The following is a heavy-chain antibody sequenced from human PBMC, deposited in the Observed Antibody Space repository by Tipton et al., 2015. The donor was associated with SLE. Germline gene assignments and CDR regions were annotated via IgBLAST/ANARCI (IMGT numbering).Heavy chain of an antibody. D-gene: IGHD3-3*01. V-gene: IGHV4-4*07. CDR2: ICCGGST. CDR3: ARDGNLYYDFWSGYRYFDY. J-gene: IGHJ4*02. CDR1: GGSVSPYY. Sequence: TLSLTCTVSGGSVSPYYWNWIRQSPGKGLEWIGRICCGGSTKYNPSLDSRVSLSVDASKDQFSLKLSSVTAADTAVYYCARDGNLYYDFWSGYRYFDYWGQGTLVTVSS.